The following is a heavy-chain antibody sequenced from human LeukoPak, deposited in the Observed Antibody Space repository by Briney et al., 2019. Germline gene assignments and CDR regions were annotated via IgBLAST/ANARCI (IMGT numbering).Heavy chain of an antibody. D-gene: IGHD3-22*01. V-gene: IGHV3-48*01. CDR1: GFTFSSYN. Sequence: PGGSLRLSCAASGFTFSSYNMNWVRQAPGKGLEWVSYISSSSSTIYYADSVKGRFTISRDNAKNSLNLQMNSLRAEDTAVYYCARDYYDSSGYYHGAYWGQGTLVTVSS. CDR3: ARDYYDSSGYYHGAY. J-gene: IGHJ4*02. CDR2: ISSSSSTI.